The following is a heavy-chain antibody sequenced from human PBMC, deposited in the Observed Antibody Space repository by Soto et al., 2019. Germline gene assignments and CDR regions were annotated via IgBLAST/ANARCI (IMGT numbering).Heavy chain of an antibody. CDR1: GFTFSSYS. D-gene: IGHD6-6*01. Sequence: PGGSLRLSCAASGFTFSSYSLSWVRQAPGKGLEWVSHITAVGGTTYYADSVKGRFTISRDNSKNTLYLQMNSLRAEDTAVYYCAKDRARSSSSGWFDPWGQGTLVTVSS. CDR3: AKDRARSSSSGWFDP. CDR2: ITAVGGTT. V-gene: IGHV3-23*01. J-gene: IGHJ5*02.